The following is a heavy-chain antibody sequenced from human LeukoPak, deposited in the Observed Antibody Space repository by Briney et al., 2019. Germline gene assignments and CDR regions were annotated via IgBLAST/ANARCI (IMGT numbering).Heavy chain of an antibody. D-gene: IGHD3-10*01. CDR2: IYWDDDK. J-gene: IGHJ4*02. V-gene: IGHV2-5*02. Sequence: ESGPTLVKPPQTLTLTCTFSGFSLSTSGVGVGWIRQPPGKALEWLALIYWDDDKRYSPSLKSRLTITKDTSKNQVVLTMTNMDPVDTATYYCAHSIRDHYGSGSYYPYYFDYWGQGTLVTVSS. CDR3: AHSIRDHYGSGSYYPYYFDY. CDR1: GFSLSTSGVG.